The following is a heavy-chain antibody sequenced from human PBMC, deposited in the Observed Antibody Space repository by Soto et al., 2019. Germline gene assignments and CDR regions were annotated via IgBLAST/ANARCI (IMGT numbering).Heavy chain of an antibody. V-gene: IGHV5-51*01. J-gene: IGHJ6*02. Sequence: GESLKISCKGSGYSFTSYWIGWVRQMPGKGLKWMGIIYPGDSDTRYSPSFQGQVTISADKSISTAYLQWSSLKASDTAMYYCARVARLVTGTTLRYYYYGMDVWGQGTTVTVSS. CDR2: IYPGDSDT. D-gene: IGHD1-7*01. CDR1: GYSFTSYW. CDR3: ARVARLVTGTTLRYYYYGMDV.